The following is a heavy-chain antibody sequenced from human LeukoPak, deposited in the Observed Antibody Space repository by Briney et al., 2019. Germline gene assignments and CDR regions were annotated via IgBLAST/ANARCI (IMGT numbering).Heavy chain of an antibody. CDR1: GYTFTSYG. D-gene: IGHD3-10*01. J-gene: IGHJ6*02. V-gene: IGHV1-18*01. CDR2: ISAYNGNT. Sequence: GASVKVSCKASGYTFTSYGISWVRQAPGQGLEWMGWISAYNGNTNYAQKLRARVTMTTDTSTSTAYMELRSLRSDDTAVYYCARGPLPLWFGELSPRGVDYYGMDVWGQGTTVTVSS. CDR3: ARGPLPLWFGELSPRGVDYYGMDV.